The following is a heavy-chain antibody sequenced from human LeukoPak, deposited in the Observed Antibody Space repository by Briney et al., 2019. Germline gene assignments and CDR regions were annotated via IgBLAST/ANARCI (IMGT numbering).Heavy chain of an antibody. Sequence: GGSLRLSCAASGFTFSSYEMNWVRQAPGEGLEWVSAISGSGGSTYYTDSVKGRFTISRDNSKNTLYLQMNSLRAEDTAVYYCAKFLGYCGGDCYSGYYYYMDVWGKGTTVTVSS. V-gene: IGHV3-23*01. J-gene: IGHJ6*03. CDR2: ISGSGGST. CDR1: GFTFSSYE. CDR3: AKFLGYCGGDCYSGYYYYMDV. D-gene: IGHD2-21*02.